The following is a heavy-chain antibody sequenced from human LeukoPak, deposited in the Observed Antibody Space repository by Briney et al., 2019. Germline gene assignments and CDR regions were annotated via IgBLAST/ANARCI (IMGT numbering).Heavy chain of an antibody. D-gene: IGHD2-2*01. CDR3: ARGPYCSSTSCYIGPWGDYYYYMDV. J-gene: IGHJ6*03. CDR2: ISAYNGNT. CDR1: GYTFTSYG. V-gene: IGHV1-18*01. Sequence: GASVKVSCKASGYTFTSYGISWVRQAPGQGLEWMGWISAYNGNTNYAQKLQGRVTMTTDTSTSTAYMELRSLRSDDTAVYYCARGPYCSSTSCYIGPWGDYYYYMDVWGKGTTVTVSS.